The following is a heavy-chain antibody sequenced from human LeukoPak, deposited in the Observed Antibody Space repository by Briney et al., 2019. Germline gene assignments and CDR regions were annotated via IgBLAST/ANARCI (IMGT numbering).Heavy chain of an antibody. V-gene: IGHV1-18*04. CDR1: GYTFTSSG. CDR3: ARGGYNYGSLRI. D-gene: IGHD5-18*01. J-gene: IGHJ4*02. Sequence: ASVKVSCKASGYTFTSSGITWVRQAPGQGLEWMGWITTYNGNTNYAQKLQGRVTMTTDTSTRTAYMELRSLRSDDTATYYCARGGYNYGSLRIWGQGTLVTVSS. CDR2: ITTYNGNT.